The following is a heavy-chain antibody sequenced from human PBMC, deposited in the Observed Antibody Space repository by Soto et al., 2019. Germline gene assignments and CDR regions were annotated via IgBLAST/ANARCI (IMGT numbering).Heavy chain of an antibody. CDR1: GGSISSYY. J-gene: IGHJ4*02. V-gene: IGHV4-59*01. CDR3: ARSYGDGQDRLTSYYFDY. D-gene: IGHD4-17*01. Sequence: SETLSLTCTVSGGSISSYYWSWIRQPPGKGLEWIGYIYYSGSTNYNPSLKSRVTISVDTSKNQFSLKLSSVTAADTAVYYCARSYGDGQDRLTSYYFDYWGQGTLVTVSS. CDR2: IYYSGST.